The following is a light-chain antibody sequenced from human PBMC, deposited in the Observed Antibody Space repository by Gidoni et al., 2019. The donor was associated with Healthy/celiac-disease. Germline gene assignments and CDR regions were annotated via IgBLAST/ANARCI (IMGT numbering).Light chain of an antibody. CDR2: EVS. J-gene: IGLJ3*02. Sequence: QSALTQPASVSGSLGQSITISCTGTSSDVGAHNYVSWYQQHPGKAPKLMISEVSIRPSGVSNRFSGSKSGNTASLIISGLQAEDEADYYCSSWARGDTLVFGGGTKLAV. V-gene: IGLV2-14*03. CDR1: SSDVGAHNY. CDR3: SSWARGDTLV.